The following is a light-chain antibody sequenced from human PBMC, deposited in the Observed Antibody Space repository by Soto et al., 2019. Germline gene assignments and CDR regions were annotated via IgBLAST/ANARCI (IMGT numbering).Light chain of an antibody. CDR3: QQYGGSPRT. CDR2: AAS. V-gene: IGKV1-6*01. Sequence: AIQMTQSPSSLSASVGDRVTITCRASQGIRNDLGWYQQKPGKAPKLLIYAASSLQSGVPSRFSGSGSGTDFTLTISSLQPEDFAVYYCQQYGGSPRTFGQGTKVDIK. CDR1: QGIRND. J-gene: IGKJ1*01.